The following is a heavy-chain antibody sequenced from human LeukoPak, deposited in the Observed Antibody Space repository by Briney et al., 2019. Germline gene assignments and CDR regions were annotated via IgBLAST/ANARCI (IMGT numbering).Heavy chain of an antibody. V-gene: IGHV4-34*01. CDR2: INHSGST. CDR3: ARYNWSLHDFDY. D-gene: IGHD1-20*01. Sequence: SETLSLTCAVYGGSFSGYYWSWIRQPPGKGLEWIGEINHSGSTNYNPSLKSRVTISVDTSKNQFSLKLSSVTAADTAVYYCARYNWSLHDFDYWGQGTLVTVSS. CDR1: GGSFSGYY. J-gene: IGHJ4*02.